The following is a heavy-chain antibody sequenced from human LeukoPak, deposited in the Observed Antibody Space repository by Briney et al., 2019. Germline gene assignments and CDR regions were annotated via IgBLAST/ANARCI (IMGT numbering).Heavy chain of an antibody. CDR2: IYYSGST. Sequence: PSQSLSLTRTVSGGSISSGDYYWSWIRQPPGKGLEWIGYIYYSGSTYYNPSLKSRVTISVDPSKNQFSLKLSSVTAADTAVYYCARDARGMIVVVPAAAPHYGMDVWGKGTTVTVSS. CDR1: GGSISSGDYY. J-gene: IGHJ6*04. CDR3: ARDARGMIVVVPAAAPHYGMDV. V-gene: IGHV4-30-4*01. D-gene: IGHD2-2*01.